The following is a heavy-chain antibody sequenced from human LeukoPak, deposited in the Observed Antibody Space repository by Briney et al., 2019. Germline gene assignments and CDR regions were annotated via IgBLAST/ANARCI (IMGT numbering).Heavy chain of an antibody. J-gene: IGHJ4*02. CDR2: INSDGSTT. V-gene: IGHV3-74*01. D-gene: IGHD6-19*01. CDR3: AKDRPGSGWAHDY. Sequence: GGSLRLSCAASGFTFSSYWMHWVRQAPGKGLVWVSRINSDGSTTTYADSVKGRFTISRDNSKNTLYLQINSLRAEDTAVYHCAKDRPGSGWAHDYWGQGTLVTVSS. CDR1: GFTFSSYW.